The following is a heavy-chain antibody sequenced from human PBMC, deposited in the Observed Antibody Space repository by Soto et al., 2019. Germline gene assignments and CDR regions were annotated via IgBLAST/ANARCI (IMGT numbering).Heavy chain of an antibody. CDR1: GGTFSSYA. V-gene: IGHV1-69*13. J-gene: IGHJ6*02. CDR3: ASGGGNIAARFSLYYGMDV. Sequence: ASVKVSCKASGGTFSSYAISWVRQAPGQGLEWMGGIIPIFGTANYAQKFQGRVTITADESTSTAYMELSSLRSEDTAVYYCASGGGNIAARFSLYYGMDVWGQGTTVTVSS. CDR2: IIPIFGTA. D-gene: IGHD6-6*01.